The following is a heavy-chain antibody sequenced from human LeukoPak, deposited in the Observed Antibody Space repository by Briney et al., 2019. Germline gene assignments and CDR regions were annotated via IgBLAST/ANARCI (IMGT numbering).Heavy chain of an antibody. D-gene: IGHD3-22*01. CDR3: ARDHHYYDSSDYYGPGDY. CDR2: IWYDGSNK. J-gene: IGHJ4*02. CDR1: GFTFSSYG. Sequence: GRSLRLSCAASGFTFSSYGMHWVRQAPGKGLEWVAVIWYDGSNKYYADSVKGRFTISRDNSKNTLYLQMNSLRAEDTAVYYCARDHHYYDSSDYYGPGDYWGQGTLVTVSS. V-gene: IGHV3-33*01.